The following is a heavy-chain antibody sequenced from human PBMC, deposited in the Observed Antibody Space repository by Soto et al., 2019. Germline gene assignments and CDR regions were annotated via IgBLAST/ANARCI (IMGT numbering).Heavy chain of an antibody. CDR2: ISYDGSNK. Sequence: PGGSLRLSCAASGFTFSSYGMHWVRQAPGKGLEWVAVISYDGSNKYYADSVKGRFTISRDNSKNTLYLQMNSLRAEDTAVYYCAVFLEWPSYYGMDVWGQGTTVTVSS. V-gene: IGHV3-30*03. D-gene: IGHD3-3*01. CDR1: GFTFSSYG. J-gene: IGHJ6*02. CDR3: AVFLEWPSYYGMDV.